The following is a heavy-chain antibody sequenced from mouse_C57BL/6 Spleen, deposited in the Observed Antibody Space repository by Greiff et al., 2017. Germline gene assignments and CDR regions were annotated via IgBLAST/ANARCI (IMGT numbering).Heavy chain of an antibody. CDR1: GYTFTDYY. D-gene: IGHD1-1*01. J-gene: IGHJ4*01. V-gene: IGHV1-84*01. CDR2: IYPGSGNT. CDR3: ARSNYYGSKFSYAMDY. Sequence: QVQLQQSGPELVKPGASVKISCKASGYTFTDYYINWVKQRPGQGLEWIGWIYPGSGNTKYNEKFKGKATLTVDTSSSTAYMQLSSLTSEDSAVYFCARSNYYGSKFSYAMDYWGQGTSVTVSS.